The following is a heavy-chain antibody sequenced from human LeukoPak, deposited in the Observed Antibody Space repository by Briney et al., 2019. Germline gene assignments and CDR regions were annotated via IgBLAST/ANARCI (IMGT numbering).Heavy chain of an antibody. CDR3: AKEVRSSWYGYYYYYMDV. D-gene: IGHD6-13*01. Sequence: HPGGSLRLSCAASGFTFSSYGMHWVRQAPGKGLEWVAVISYDGSNKYYADSVKGRFTIYRDNSKNTLYLQMNSLRAEDTAVYYCAKEVRSSWYGYYYYYMDVWGKGTTVTVSS. V-gene: IGHV3-30*18. CDR1: GFTFSSYG. CDR2: ISYDGSNK. J-gene: IGHJ6*03.